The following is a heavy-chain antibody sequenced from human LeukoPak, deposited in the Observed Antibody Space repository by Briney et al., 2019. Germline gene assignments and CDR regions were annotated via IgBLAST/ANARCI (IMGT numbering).Heavy chain of an antibody. CDR1: GYSISSGYY. CDR2: IYHSGST. Sequence: SETLSLTRTVSGYSISSGYYWGWIRQPPGKGLEWIGSIYHSGSTYYNPSLKSRVTISVDASKNQFSLKLSSVTAADTAVYYCARDLLYCSGGSCQDAFDIWGQGTMVTVSS. J-gene: IGHJ3*02. V-gene: IGHV4-38-2*02. D-gene: IGHD2-15*01. CDR3: ARDLLYCSGGSCQDAFDI.